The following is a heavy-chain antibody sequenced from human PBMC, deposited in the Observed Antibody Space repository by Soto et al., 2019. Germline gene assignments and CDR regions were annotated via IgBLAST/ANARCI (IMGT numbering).Heavy chain of an antibody. V-gene: IGHV5-51*01. CDR3: ARLSWDILTGYRYYYYGMDV. D-gene: IGHD3-9*01. CDR2: IYPGDSDT. Sequence: GESLKISCKGSGYSFISYWSGWVRQMHGKGLEWMGIIYPGDSDTRYSPSFQGQVTISADKSISTAYLQWSGLKASDTAMYYCARLSWDILTGYRYYYYGMDVWGQGTTVTVPS. J-gene: IGHJ6*02. CDR1: GYSFISYW.